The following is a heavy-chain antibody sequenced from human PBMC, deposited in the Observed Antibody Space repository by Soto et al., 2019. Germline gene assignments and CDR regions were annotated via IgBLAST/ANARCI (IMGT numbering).Heavy chain of an antibody. Sequence: AASVKVSCKASGYTFTGYYMHWVRQAPGQGLEWMGWINPNSGGTNYAQKFQGWVTMTRDTSISTAYMELSRLRSDDTAVYYCARDERLAAGVYYYYGMDVWGQGTTVTVSS. J-gene: IGHJ6*02. V-gene: IGHV1-2*04. CDR2: INPNSGGT. CDR1: GYTFTGYY. D-gene: IGHD6-13*01. CDR3: ARDERLAAGVYYYYGMDV.